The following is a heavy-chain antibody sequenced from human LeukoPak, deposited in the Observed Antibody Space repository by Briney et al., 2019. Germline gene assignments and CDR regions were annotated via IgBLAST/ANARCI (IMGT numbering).Heavy chain of an antibody. J-gene: IGHJ4*02. V-gene: IGHV4-59*08. CDR3: ARGGPGTTLFDY. CDR2: IYYSGST. D-gene: IGHD1-1*01. CDR1: GGSISSNY. Sequence: PSETLSLTCTVSGGSISSNYWSWIRQPPGKGLEWIGYIYYSGSTNYNPSLKSRVTISVDTSKNKFSLKLSSVTAADTALYYCARGGPGTTLFDYWGQGTLVTVSS.